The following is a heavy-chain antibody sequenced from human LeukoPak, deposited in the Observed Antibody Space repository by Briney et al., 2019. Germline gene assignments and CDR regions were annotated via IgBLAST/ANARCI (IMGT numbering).Heavy chain of an antibody. CDR1: GYSISSGYY. J-gene: IGHJ4*02. CDR3: AGASDFDY. CDR2: IYHSGST. V-gene: IGHV4-38-2*02. Sequence: SETLSLTCTVSGYSISSGYYWGWIRQPPGKGLEWIGSIYHSGSTNFNPSLKSRVTISVDTSKNQFSLKLSSVTAADTAVYYCAGASDFDYWGQGTLVTVSS.